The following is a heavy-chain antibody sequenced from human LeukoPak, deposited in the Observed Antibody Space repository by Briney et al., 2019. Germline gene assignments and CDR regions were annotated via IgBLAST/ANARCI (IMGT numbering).Heavy chain of an antibody. J-gene: IGHJ4*02. V-gene: IGHV3-53*01. D-gene: IGHD3-22*01. CDR1: GFTVSSNY. Sequence: GGSLRLSCAASGFTVSSNYMSWVRQAPGKGLEGVSVIYSGGSTYYADSVKGRFTISRDNSKTPLYPQMNSLSAEDTAVYYCAREGNYYYDSSGYYDWGQGTLVTVSS. CDR2: IYSGGST. CDR3: AREGNYYYDSSGYYD.